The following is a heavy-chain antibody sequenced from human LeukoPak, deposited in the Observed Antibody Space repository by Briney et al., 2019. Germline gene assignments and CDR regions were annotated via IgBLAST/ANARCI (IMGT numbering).Heavy chain of an antibody. D-gene: IGHD6-13*01. V-gene: IGHV3-23*01. J-gene: IGHJ4*02. CDR1: GFTFSSYG. Sequence: GGTLRLSCAASGFTFSSYGMSWVRQAPGKGLEWVSAISGSGGSTYYADSVKGRFTISRDNSKNTLYLQMNSLRAEDTAVYYCARDPAGTGFDYWGQGTLVTVSS. CDR3: ARDPAGTGFDY. CDR2: ISGSGGST.